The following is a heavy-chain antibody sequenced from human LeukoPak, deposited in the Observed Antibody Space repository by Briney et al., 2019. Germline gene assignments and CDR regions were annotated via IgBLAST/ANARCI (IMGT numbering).Heavy chain of an antibody. Sequence: GGSLRRSCAASGFTVSRNYMSWVRQAPGKGLEWVSVIYSGGGTYYVDSVKGRFTISRDNSKNTLYLQMNSLTVEDTAVYYCAKGNDFWSAYYLDYWGQGTLVTVSS. V-gene: IGHV3-53*01. CDR1: GFTVSRNY. D-gene: IGHD3-3*01. J-gene: IGHJ4*02. CDR3: AKGNDFWSAYYLDY. CDR2: IYSGGGT.